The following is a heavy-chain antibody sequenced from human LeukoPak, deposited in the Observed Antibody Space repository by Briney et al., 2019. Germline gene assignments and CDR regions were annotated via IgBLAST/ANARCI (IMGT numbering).Heavy chain of an antibody. Sequence: SVKVSCKASGGTFSSYAISWVRQAPGQGLEWLGRIIPILGIANYAQKFQGRVTITADKSTSTAYMELSSLRSEDTAVYYCARGIQLWFFLDYWGQGTLVTVSS. V-gene: IGHV1-69*04. CDR2: IIPILGIA. D-gene: IGHD5-18*01. CDR1: GGTFSSYA. CDR3: ARGIQLWFFLDY. J-gene: IGHJ4*02.